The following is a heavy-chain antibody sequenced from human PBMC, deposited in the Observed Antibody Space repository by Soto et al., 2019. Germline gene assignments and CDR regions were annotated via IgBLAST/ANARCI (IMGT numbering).Heavy chain of an antibody. CDR2: ISGSGGST. D-gene: IGHD3-10*01. J-gene: IGHJ6*03. CDR3: AKGTQLITMVRGVINYYMDV. V-gene: IGHV3-23*01. CDR1: GFTFSSYA. Sequence: GGSLRLSCAASGFTFSSYAMSWVRQAPGKGLEWVSAISGSGGSTYYADSVKGRFTISRDNSKNTLYLQMNSLRAEDTAVYYCAKGTQLITMVRGVINYYMDVWGKGTTVTVSS.